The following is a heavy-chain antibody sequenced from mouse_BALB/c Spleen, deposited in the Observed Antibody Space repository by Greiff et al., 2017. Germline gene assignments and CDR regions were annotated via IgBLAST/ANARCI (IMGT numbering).Heavy chain of an antibody. J-gene: IGHJ2*01. Sequence: EVQLKESGAGLVTPAGSLTLSCAASGFTFSSYAMSWVRQTPEKRLEWVGSISSGGSTYYPVCVKGRFTISRDNARNILYLQMSSLKTEDTAMYYGARAEGRDYWGQGTTLTVSS. V-gene: IGHV5-6-5*01. CDR1: GFTFSSYA. CDR2: ISSGGST. D-gene: IGHD3-3*01. CDR3: ARAEGRDY.